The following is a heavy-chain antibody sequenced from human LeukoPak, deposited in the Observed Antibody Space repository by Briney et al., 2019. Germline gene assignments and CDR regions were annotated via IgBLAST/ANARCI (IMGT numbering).Heavy chain of an antibody. CDR2: IYYSGST. J-gene: IGHJ4*02. D-gene: IGHD3-3*01. CDR1: GGSISSSSYY. V-gene: IGHV4-39*01. CDR3: ASATWYYDFWSGYFSHGFDY. Sequence: SETLSLTCTVSGGSISSSSYYWGWIRQPPGKGLEWLGRIYYSGSTYYNPSLKSLVTICVDTSKIQFSLKLSSVTAADLVVYYCASATWYYDFWSGYFSHGFDYWGQGTLVSVS.